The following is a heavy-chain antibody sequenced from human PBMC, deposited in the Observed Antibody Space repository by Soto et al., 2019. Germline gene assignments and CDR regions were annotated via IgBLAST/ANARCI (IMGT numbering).Heavy chain of an antibody. CDR2: ISSSSSYI. CDR1: GFTFSSYT. V-gene: IGHV3-21*01. D-gene: IGHD1-20*01. Sequence: EVQLVESGGGLVKPGGSLRLSCAASGFTFSSYTMNWVRQAPGKGLEWVSSISSSSSYIYYADSVKGRFTISRDNAKNSLSLQMNGLRAEDTAVYYCASILIIGTTRGSYFDYWGQGTLVTVSS. CDR3: ASILIIGTTRGSYFDY. J-gene: IGHJ4*02.